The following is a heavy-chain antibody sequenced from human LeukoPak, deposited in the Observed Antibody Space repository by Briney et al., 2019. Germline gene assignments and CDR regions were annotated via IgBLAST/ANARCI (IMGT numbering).Heavy chain of an antibody. Sequence: SETLSLTCAVYGGSFSGYYWSWIRQPPGKGLEWIGEINHSGSTNYNPSLKSRVTISVDTSKNQFSLKLSSVTAADTAVYYCARHRVDYCSSTSCFRLLDYWGQGTLVTVSS. CDR1: GGSFSGYY. J-gene: IGHJ4*02. CDR2: INHSGST. CDR3: ARHRVDYCSSTSCFRLLDY. V-gene: IGHV4-34*01. D-gene: IGHD2-2*01.